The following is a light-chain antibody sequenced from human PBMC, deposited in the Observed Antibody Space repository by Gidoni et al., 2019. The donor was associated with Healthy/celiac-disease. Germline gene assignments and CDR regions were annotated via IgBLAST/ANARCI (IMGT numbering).Light chain of an antibody. V-gene: IGKV3-15*01. CDR2: GAS. J-gene: IGKJ2*01. CDR1: QSVSSN. Sequence: EIVMTQSPATLSVSPGERATLTCRASQSVSSNLAGYQQKPGQAPSPLIYGASTRATGIPARCSGSGSGREFTLTISSLQSEDFAVYYCQQYNNWPPDTFGQGTKLEIK. CDR3: QQYNNWPPDT.